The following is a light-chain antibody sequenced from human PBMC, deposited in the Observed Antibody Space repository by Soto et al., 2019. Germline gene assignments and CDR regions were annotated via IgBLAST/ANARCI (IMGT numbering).Light chain of an antibody. CDR3: QQYHNLLT. V-gene: IGKV1-5*01. Sequence: DIPMTQSPSTLSAFVGDRVTITCRASQSISIWLAWYKQKPGKAPKLLIYDTSNLESGVPSRFSGSGSGTEFTLTISSLQPDDFATYYCQQYHNLLTFGGGTKVEIK. CDR2: DTS. CDR1: QSISIW. J-gene: IGKJ4*01.